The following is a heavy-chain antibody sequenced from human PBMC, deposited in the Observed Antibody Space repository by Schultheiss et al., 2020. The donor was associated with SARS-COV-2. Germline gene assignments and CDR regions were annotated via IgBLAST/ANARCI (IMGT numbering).Heavy chain of an antibody. CDR2: ISAYNGNT. V-gene: IGHV1-18*01. D-gene: IGHD1-26*01. CDR3: AREADMYSYGWLAY. CDR1: GYTFSTYG. Sequence: ASVKVSCKTSGYTFSTYGFSWVRQAPGQGLEWMGWISAYNGNTKYAQKFQGRVTMTTDTSTSTAYMELRSLRSDDTAVYFCAREADMYSYGWLAYWGQGTLVTVSS. J-gene: IGHJ4*02.